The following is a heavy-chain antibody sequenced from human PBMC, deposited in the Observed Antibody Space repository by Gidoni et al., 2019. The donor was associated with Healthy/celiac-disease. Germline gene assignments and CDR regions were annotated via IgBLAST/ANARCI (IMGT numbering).Heavy chain of an antibody. CDR3: AKDKSSRAGIAAAGLDY. Sequence: QVQLVESGGGVVQPGRSLRLSCAASGFTFSSYGMHWVRQAPGKGLEWVAVISYDGSNKYYADSVKGRFTISRDNSKNTLYLQMNSLRAEDTAVYYCAKDKSSRAGIAAAGLDYWGQGTLVTVSS. CDR2: ISYDGSNK. CDR1: GFTFSSYG. V-gene: IGHV3-30*18. D-gene: IGHD6-13*01. J-gene: IGHJ4*02.